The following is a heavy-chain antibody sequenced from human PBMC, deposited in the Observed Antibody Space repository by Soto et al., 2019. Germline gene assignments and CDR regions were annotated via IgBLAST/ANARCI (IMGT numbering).Heavy chain of an antibody. CDR2: INIDGSGT. CDR1: GFTFSNYW. Sequence: EEKLLESGGGSVQPGGSLRLSCAASGFTFSNYWMHWVRQAPGKGLVWVSRINIDGSGTTYADSVKGRFTISRDNAKNRVFLEMKNLRAGDTAVFSCARDPYAPHVWGQGTTVAVSS. J-gene: IGHJ6*02. D-gene: IGHD4-17*01. V-gene: IGHV3-74*03. CDR3: ARDPYAPHV.